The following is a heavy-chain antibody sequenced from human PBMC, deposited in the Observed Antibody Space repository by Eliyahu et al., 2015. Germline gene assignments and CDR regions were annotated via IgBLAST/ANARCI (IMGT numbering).Heavy chain of an antibody. CDR2: IXSGGST. D-gene: IGHD5-24*01. CDR1: GFTVSSNY. V-gene: IGHV3-53*01. J-gene: IGHJ4*02. CDR3: ARESRDGYNYHFDY. Sequence: EVQLVESGGGLIQPGGSLRLSCAASGFTVSSNYMXWVRQAPGKGLEWVSVIXSGGSTYXADSVKGRFTISRDNSKNTLYLQMNSLRAEDTAVYYCARESRDGYNYHFDYWGQGTLVTVSS.